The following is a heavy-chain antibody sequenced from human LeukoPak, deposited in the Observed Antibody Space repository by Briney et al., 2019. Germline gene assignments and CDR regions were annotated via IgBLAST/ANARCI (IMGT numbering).Heavy chain of an antibody. D-gene: IGHD2-15*01. V-gene: IGHV5-51*01. Sequence: GESLKISCKGFGYRFTSYWIGWVRQMPGKGLEWMGIIYPGDSDTRYSPSFQGQVTISADKSISTAYLQWSSLKAPDSAMYYCARRSLGYCSGGSCHHSDYWGQGSLVTVSS. CDR3: ARRSLGYCSGGSCHHSDY. CDR1: GYRFTSYW. J-gene: IGHJ4*02. CDR2: IYPGDSDT.